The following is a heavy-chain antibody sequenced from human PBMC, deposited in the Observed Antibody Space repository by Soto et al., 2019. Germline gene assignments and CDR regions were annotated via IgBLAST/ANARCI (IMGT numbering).Heavy chain of an antibody. CDR3: ARGVSGSTDN. J-gene: IGHJ4*02. D-gene: IGHD1-26*01. CDR2: TKNKANRYTT. CDR1: GFTLSDHY. Sequence: EVQLVESGGGLVQPGGSLRLSCAASGFTLSDHYMDWVRQAPGKGLEWVGRTKNKANRYTTEYAASVNGRFTISRDDSKNSLYLQMNSLKAEDTAVYYCARGVSGSTDNWGQGTLVRVSS. V-gene: IGHV3-72*01.